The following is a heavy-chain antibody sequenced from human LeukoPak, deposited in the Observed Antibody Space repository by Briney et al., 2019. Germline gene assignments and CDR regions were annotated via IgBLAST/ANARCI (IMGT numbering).Heavy chain of an antibody. CDR3: ARDEGLPPGAFDI. CDR2: IYYSGST. J-gene: IGHJ3*02. Sequence: PSETLSLTCTVSGGSISSSSYYWGWIRQPPGKGLEWIGSIYYSGSTYYNPSLKSRVTISVDTSKNQFSLKLSSVTAADTAVYYCARDEGLPPGAFDIWGQGTMVTVSS. V-gene: IGHV4-39*07. D-gene: IGHD5-12*01. CDR1: GGSISSSSYY.